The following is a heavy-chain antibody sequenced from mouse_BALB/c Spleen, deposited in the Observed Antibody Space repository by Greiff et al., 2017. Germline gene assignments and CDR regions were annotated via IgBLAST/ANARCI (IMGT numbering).Heavy chain of an antibody. V-gene: IGHV5-6-5*01. J-gene: IGHJ3*01. CDR3: ARGPGITTFAY. CDR1: GFTFSSYA. D-gene: IGHD2-4*01. CDR2: ISSGGST. Sequence: DVMLVESGGGLVKPGGSLKLSCAASGFTFSSYAMSWVRQTPEKRLEWVASISSGGSTYYPDSVKGRFTISRDNARNILYLQMSSLRSEDTAMYYCARGPGITTFAYWGQGTLVTVSA.